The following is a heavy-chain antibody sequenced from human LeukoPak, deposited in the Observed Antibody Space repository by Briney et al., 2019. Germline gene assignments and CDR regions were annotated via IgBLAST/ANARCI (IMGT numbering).Heavy chain of an antibody. CDR3: ARGYYYYYMDV. J-gene: IGHJ6*03. V-gene: IGHV3-21*01. Sequence: GGSLRLSCAASGFTFSTYNMNWVRQAPGKGLEWVSSITSSSSYTFYADSVKGRFTISRDNAKNSLYLQMNSLRAEDTAVYYCARGYYYYYMDVWGKGTTVTVSS. CDR1: GFTFSTYN. CDR2: ITSSSSYT.